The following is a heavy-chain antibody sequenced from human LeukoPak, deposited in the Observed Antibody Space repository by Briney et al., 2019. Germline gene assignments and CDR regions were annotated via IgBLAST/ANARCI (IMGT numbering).Heavy chain of an antibody. CDR3: AKLYDSSGYYWGVFDY. D-gene: IGHD3-22*01. J-gene: IGHJ4*02. CDR2: ISGSGGST. Sequence: GGSLRLSCAASGFTFSSYAMSWVRQAPGKGLEWVSAISGSGGSTYYADSVKGRFTISRDNSKNTLYLQMNSLRAEYTAVYYCAKLYDSSGYYWGVFDYWGQGTLVTVSS. V-gene: IGHV3-23*01. CDR1: GFTFSSYA.